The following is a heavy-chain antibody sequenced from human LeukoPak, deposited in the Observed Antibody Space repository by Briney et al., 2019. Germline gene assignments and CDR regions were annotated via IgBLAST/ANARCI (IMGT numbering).Heavy chain of an antibody. CDR2: IRSKAYGGTT. CDR1: GFTFSSYG. Sequence: GGSLRLSCAASGFTFSSYGMSWVRQAPGKGLEWVGFIRSKAYGGTTEYAASVKGRFTISRDDSKSIAYLQMNSLKTEDTAVYYCTRGETTVTTAGYYYYYYMDVWGKGTTVTISS. CDR3: TRGETTVTTAGYYYYYYMDV. D-gene: IGHD4-17*01. V-gene: IGHV3-49*04. J-gene: IGHJ6*03.